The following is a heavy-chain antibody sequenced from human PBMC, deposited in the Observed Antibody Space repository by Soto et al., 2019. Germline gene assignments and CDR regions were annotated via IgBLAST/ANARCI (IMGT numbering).Heavy chain of an antibody. CDR1: GDSISSSSYY. CDR3: ARQYSAYHAGFFDI. Sequence: ASETLSLTCTVSGDSISSSSYYWGWIRQPPGKGLEWIGSIYDSGSTYYNPSLKSRVTISVDTSKNQFSLKLSSVTAADTAVYYCARQYSAYHAGFFDIWGQGTRVIVSS. J-gene: IGHJ3*02. CDR2: IYDSGST. D-gene: IGHD5-12*01. V-gene: IGHV4-39*01.